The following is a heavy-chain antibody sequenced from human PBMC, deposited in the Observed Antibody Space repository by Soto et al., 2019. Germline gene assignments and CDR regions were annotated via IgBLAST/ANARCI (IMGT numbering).Heavy chain of an antibody. V-gene: IGHV5-10-1*01. Sequence: GESLKISCKGSGYSFTSYCITWVRQMPWKGLEWMGRIDPSDSYTNYSPSFQGHVTISADKSISTAYLQWSSLKASDTAMYYCARPGSGWFDYFDYWGKGTLVTVPS. CDR1: GYSFTSYC. CDR2: IDPSDSYT. D-gene: IGHD6-19*01. J-gene: IGHJ4*02. CDR3: ARPGSGWFDYFDY.